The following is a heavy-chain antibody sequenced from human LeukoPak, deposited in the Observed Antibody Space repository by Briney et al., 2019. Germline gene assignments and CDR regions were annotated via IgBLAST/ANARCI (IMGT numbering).Heavy chain of an antibody. J-gene: IGHJ3*02. D-gene: IGHD4-11*01. CDR2: VDPEDGET. CDR1: GYTFTDYY. V-gene: IGHV1-69-2*01. CDR3: ATDLRGTTATFDI. Sequence: ASVKVSCKASGYTFTDYYLHWVQQAPGKGLEWMGRVDPEDGETIYAQKLQGRVTMTADTSTDTAYMELSSLKFEDTAMYFCATDLRGTTATFDIGGQGKMVTVSS.